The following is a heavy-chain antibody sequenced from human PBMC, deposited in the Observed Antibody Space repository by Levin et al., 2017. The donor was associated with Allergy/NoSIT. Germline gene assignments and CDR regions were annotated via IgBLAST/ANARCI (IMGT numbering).Heavy chain of an antibody. CDR2: ISRRGDYA. Sequence: LSLTCAASGFSFSDSYMTWIRQAPGKGLEWVSYISRRGDYANYADSVKGRFTISRDNAKNSLSLHMNSLRAEDTAVYYRARTVGSGDCSGGSCSNWLDPWGQGTLVTVSS. CDR1: GFSFSDSY. CDR3: ARTVGSGDCSGGSCSNWLDP. V-gene: IGHV3-11*03. J-gene: IGHJ5*02. D-gene: IGHD2-15*01.